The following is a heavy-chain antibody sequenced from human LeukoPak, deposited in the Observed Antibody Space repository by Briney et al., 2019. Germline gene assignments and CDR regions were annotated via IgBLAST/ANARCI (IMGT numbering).Heavy chain of an antibody. J-gene: IGHJ4*02. CDR2: ISGSGDST. D-gene: IGHD1-26*01. CDR1: GFTFTSYD. Sequence: GGSLRLSCAASGFTFTSYDMSWVRQAPGKGLEWVSAISGSGDSTYYADSVKGRFTISRDNSKNTLYLQMNSLRADDTAVYYCAKGRSWNYYAFDYWGQGTLVTVSS. CDR3: AKGRSWNYYAFDY. V-gene: IGHV3-23*01.